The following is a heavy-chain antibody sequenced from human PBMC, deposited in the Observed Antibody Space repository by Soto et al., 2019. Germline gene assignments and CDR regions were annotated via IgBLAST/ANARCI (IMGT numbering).Heavy chain of an antibody. CDR1: GFTFSSYD. CDR2: IGTAGDT. V-gene: IGHV3-13*01. J-gene: IGHJ3*02. CDR3: AREGVATGGFEI. D-gene: IGHD6-13*01. Sequence: PGGSLRLSCAASGFTFSSYDMHWVRQATGKGLEWVSAIGTAGDTYYPGSVKGRFTISRENAKNSLYLQMNSLRAEDTAVYYCAREGVATGGFEIWGQGTMVTVSS.